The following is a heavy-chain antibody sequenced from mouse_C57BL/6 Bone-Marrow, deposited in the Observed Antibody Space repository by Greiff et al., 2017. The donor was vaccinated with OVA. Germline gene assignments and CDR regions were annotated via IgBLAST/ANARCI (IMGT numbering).Heavy chain of an antibody. V-gene: IGHV5-6*01. CDR2: ISSGGSYT. J-gene: IGHJ3*01. Sequence: EVNVVESGGDLVKPGGSLKLSCAASGFTFSSYGMSWVRQTPDKRLEWVATISSGGSYTYYPDSVKGRFTISRDNAKNTLYLQMSSLKSEDTAMYYCARHTRRGFAYWGQGTLVTVSA. CDR3: ARHTRRGFAY. CDR1: GFTFSSYG.